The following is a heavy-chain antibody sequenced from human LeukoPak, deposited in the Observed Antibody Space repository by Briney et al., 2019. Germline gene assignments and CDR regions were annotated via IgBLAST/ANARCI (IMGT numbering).Heavy chain of an antibody. V-gene: IGHV3-7*04. CDR3: ARGDWGRSWNLLGFDY. CDR1: GFTFTNYW. CDR2: IKQDGSEK. D-gene: IGHD6-13*01. J-gene: IGHJ4*02. Sequence: PGGSLRLSCTASGFTFTNYWMNWVRQAPGKGLEWVANIKQDGSEKSYIDSVKGRFTISRDNAKSSLSLQMNNLRAEDTAVYYCARGDWGRSWNLLGFDYWGQGTLVTVSS.